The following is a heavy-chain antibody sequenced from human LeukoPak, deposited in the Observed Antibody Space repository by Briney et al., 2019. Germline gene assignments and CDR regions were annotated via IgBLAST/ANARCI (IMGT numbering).Heavy chain of an antibody. CDR1: GGSISNYY. J-gene: IGHJ4*02. D-gene: IGHD5-18*01. V-gene: IGHV4-59*12. CDR2: ISYSGST. CDR3: ARGKRIQLWPRVASYFDY. Sequence: SETLSLTCTVSGGSISNYYWSWIRQPPGKGLEWIGYISYSGSTNYNPSLRSRVTISVDTSKNQFSLKLSSVTAADTAVYYCARGKRIQLWPRVASYFDYWGQGTLVTVSS.